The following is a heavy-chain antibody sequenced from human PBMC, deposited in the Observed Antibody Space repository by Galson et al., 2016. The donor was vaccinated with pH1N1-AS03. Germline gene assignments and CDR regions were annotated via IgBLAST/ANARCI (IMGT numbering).Heavy chain of an antibody. CDR2: INSRSDII. D-gene: IGHD5-12*01. V-gene: IGHV3-48*02. CDR1: EFTFSIYH. CDR3: ARDSGYGGTFDN. J-gene: IGHJ4*02. Sequence: LRLSCAASEFTFSIYHMSWVRQAPGKGLEWVSYINSRSDIIHYADSVRGRFTISRDNARNSLYLQLHSLRDDDTAVYYCARDSGYGGTFDNWGQGALVTVSS.